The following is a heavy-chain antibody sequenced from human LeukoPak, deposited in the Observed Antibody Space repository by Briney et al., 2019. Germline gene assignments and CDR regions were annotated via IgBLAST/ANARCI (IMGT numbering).Heavy chain of an antibody. CDR1: GFTFSSYA. V-gene: IGHV3-23*01. D-gene: IGHD3-22*01. CDR3: AREYYYDSSGYFRVYYYYGMDV. J-gene: IGHJ6*02. CDR2: ISGSGGST. Sequence: PGGSLRLSCAASGFTFSSYAMSWVRQAPGKGLEWVSAISGSGGSTYYADSMKGRFTISRDNSKNTLYLQMNSLRAEDTAVYYCAREYYYDSSGYFRVYYYYGMDVWGQGTTVTVSS.